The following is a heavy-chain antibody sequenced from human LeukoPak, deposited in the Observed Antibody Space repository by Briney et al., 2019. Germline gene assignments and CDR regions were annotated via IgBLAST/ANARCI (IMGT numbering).Heavy chain of an antibody. J-gene: IGHJ4*02. CDR3: TKDTVDTTMVPYYFEY. CDR1: GGSISSGGYS. CDR2: IYHSGST. D-gene: IGHD5-18*01. V-gene: IGHV4-30-2*01. Sequence: PSETLSLTCAVSGGSISSGGYSWSWIRQPPGKGLEWIGYIYHSGSTYYNPSLKSRVTISVDRSKNQFSLKLSSVTAADTAVYYCTKDTVDTTMVPYYFEYWGQGTLVTVSS.